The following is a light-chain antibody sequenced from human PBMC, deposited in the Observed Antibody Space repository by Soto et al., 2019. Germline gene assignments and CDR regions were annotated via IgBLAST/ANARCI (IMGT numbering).Light chain of an antibody. CDR3: ASYAGSDMAM. V-gene: IGLV2-8*01. Sequence: QSVLTQPPSASGSPGQAVTIPCTGASGNIGTYDFVSWYQQHPGKAPRLMIYEVTKRPSGVPDRFSASKSGNTAYLTVSGLRAEDEADYYCASYAGSDMAMFGGGTKLTVL. J-gene: IGLJ3*02. CDR2: EVT. CDR1: SGNIGTYDF.